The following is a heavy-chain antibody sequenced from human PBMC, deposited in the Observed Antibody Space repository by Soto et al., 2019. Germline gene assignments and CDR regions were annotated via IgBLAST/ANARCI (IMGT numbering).Heavy chain of an antibody. CDR1: GFTFSSYG. V-gene: IGHV3-30*03. CDR3: ASSSAMYCTNGVCSVGSYYMDV. D-gene: IGHD2-8*01. Sequence: PGGSLRLSCAASGFTFSSYGMHWVRQAPGKGLEWVAVISYDGSNKYYADSVKGRFTISRDNSKNTLYLQMNSLRAEDTAVYYCASSSAMYCTNGVCSVGSYYMDVWGKGTTVTVSS. CDR2: ISYDGSNK. J-gene: IGHJ6*03.